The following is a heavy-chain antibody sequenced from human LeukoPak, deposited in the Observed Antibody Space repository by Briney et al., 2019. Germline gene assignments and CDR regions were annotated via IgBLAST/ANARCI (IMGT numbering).Heavy chain of an antibody. Sequence: PGGSLRLSCAAPGITFRSYAMSWVRQARGKGLEWVSAINGDGGSTYYADSVKGRFTISRDNSNNTLFLQMNSLGVEDTAVYYCAKWGAQSGSYRVVDCWGRGTLVTVSS. J-gene: IGHJ4*02. CDR1: GITFRSYA. D-gene: IGHD3-10*01. CDR2: INGDGGST. V-gene: IGHV3-23*01. CDR3: AKWGAQSGSYRVVDC.